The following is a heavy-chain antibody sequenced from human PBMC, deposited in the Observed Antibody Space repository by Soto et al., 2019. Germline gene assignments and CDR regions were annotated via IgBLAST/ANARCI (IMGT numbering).Heavy chain of an antibody. CDR1: GYTFTGYY. V-gene: IGHV1-2*04. Sequence: GASVKVSCKASGYTFTGYYMHWVRQAPGQGLEWTGWINPNSGGTNYAQKFQGWVTMTRDTSISTAYMELSRLRSDDTAVYYCARDRLLWFGELLSLYRPAFYMDVWGKGTTVTVSS. D-gene: IGHD3-10*01. J-gene: IGHJ6*03. CDR3: ARDRLLWFGELLSLYRPAFYMDV. CDR2: INPNSGGT.